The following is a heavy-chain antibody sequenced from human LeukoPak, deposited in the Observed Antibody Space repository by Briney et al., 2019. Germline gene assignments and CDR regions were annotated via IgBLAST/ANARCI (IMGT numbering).Heavy chain of an antibody. CDR2: INPSGGST. CDR3: ATHLVPTGIDY. V-gene: IGHV1-46*01. CDR1: GYTFTSYY. Sequence: ASVKVSCKASGYTFTSYYMYWVRQAPGQGLEWMGIINPSGGSTSYAQKFQGRVTMTRDTSTSTVYMELSSLRSEDTAVYYCATHLVPTGIDYWGQGTLVTVSS. D-gene: IGHD3-10*01. J-gene: IGHJ4*02.